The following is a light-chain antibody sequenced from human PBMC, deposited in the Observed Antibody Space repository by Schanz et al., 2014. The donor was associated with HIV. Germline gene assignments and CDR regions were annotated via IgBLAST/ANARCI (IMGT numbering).Light chain of an antibody. J-gene: IGKJ5*01. Sequence: EIVLTQSPGTLSLSPGERATLSCRASQSVSSSYLAWYQQKPGQAPRLLIYGASSRATGIPDRFSGSGSGTDFTLTISRLEPEDFAVDYCQQYNDWPPITFGQGTRLE. V-gene: IGKV3-20*01. CDR1: QSVSSSY. CDR3: QQYNDWPPIT. CDR2: GAS.